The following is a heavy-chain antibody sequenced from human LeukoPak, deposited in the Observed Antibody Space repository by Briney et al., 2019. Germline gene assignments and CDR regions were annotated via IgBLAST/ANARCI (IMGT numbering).Heavy chain of an antibody. V-gene: IGHV1-2*02. Sequence: ASVKVSCKASGYTFTGYYISWVRQAPGQGPEWMGWINSKTGGTKVAEKFQGRVTMTRDTSNSTAFMELSTLKSDDTAVYYCARDVCTSTTCYGPDFWGQGTLVTVSS. CDR2: INSKTGGT. J-gene: IGHJ4*02. D-gene: IGHD2-2*01. CDR1: GYTFTGYY. CDR3: ARDVCTSTTCYGPDF.